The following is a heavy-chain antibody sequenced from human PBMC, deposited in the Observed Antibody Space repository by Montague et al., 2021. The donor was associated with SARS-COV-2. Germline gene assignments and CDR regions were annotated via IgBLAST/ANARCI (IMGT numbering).Heavy chain of an antibody. D-gene: IGHD6-13*01. J-gene: IGHJ6*02. CDR1: GFTVSSNY. Sequence: SLRLSCAASGFTVSSNYMSWVRQAPGKGLEWVSDIYSGGSTYYADSVKGRFTISRDNSKNTVYLQMNSLRAEDTAVYYCARDTPKQLNYYYGMDVWGQGNTVTVSS. CDR2: IYSGGST. CDR3: ARDTPKQLNYYYGMDV. V-gene: IGHV3-66*01.